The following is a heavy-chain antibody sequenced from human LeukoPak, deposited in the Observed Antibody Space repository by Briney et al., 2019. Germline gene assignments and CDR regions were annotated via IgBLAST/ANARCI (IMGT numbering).Heavy chain of an antibody. D-gene: IGHD5-24*01. Sequence: PGGSLRLSCAVSGSTFRGAAMTWVRQAPGKGLEWVSLISSSGNNAYYADSVKGRFTISRDNSKNTLSLQMNSLRVEDTAIYYCAKDIQLSTWGLGTRVTVSS. CDR2: ISSSGNNA. CDR3: AKDIQLST. CDR1: GSTFRGAA. V-gene: IGHV3-23*01. J-gene: IGHJ3*01.